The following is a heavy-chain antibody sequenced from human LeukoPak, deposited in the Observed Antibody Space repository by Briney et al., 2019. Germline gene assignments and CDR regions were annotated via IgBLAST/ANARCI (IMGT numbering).Heavy chain of an antibody. J-gene: IGHJ5*02. CDR1: GGSISSSSYY. Sequence: PSETLSLTCTVSGGSISSSSYYWGWIRQPPGKGLEWIGSIYYSGSTYYNPSLKSRVTISVDTSKNQFSLKLSSVTAADTAVYYCARGFVVVAATLRWFDPWGQGTLVTVSS. CDR2: IYYSGST. CDR3: ARGFVVVAATLRWFDP. V-gene: IGHV4-39*07. D-gene: IGHD2-15*01.